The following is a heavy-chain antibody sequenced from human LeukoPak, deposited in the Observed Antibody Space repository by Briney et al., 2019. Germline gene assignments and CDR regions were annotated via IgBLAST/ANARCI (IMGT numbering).Heavy chain of an antibody. J-gene: IGHJ4*02. CDR2: INAGNGNT. D-gene: IGHD5-24*01. CDR1: GYTFPTYA. Sequence: ASVKVSCKASGYTFPTYAMHWVRQAPGQRLEWMGWINAGNGNTKYSQKFQGRVTITRDTSASTAYMELSSLRSEDTAVYYCARSPLGRDGYNFPFYFDYWGQGTLVTVSS. V-gene: IGHV1-3*01. CDR3: ARSPLGRDGYNFPFYFDY.